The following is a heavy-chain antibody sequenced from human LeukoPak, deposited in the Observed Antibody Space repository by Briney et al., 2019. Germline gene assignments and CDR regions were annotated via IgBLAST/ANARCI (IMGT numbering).Heavy chain of an antibody. CDR3: ARGPIAARPIGVDY. CDR2: IYTSGST. D-gene: IGHD6-6*01. Sequence: PSETLSLTCTVSGGSISSYYWSWIRQPAGKGLEWIGRIYTSGSTNYNPSLKSRVTISVDTSKNQFSLKLSSVTAADTAVYYCARGPIAARPIGVDYWGQGTLVTVSS. V-gene: IGHV4-4*07. CDR1: GGSISSYY. J-gene: IGHJ4*02.